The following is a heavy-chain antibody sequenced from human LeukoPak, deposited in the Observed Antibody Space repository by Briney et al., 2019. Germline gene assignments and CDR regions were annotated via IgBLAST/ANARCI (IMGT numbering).Heavy chain of an antibody. Sequence: SETLSLTCAVYGGSFSGYYWSWLRQPPGKGLEWIGEINHSGSTNYNPSLKSRVTISVDTSKNQFSLKLSSVTAADTAVYYCARGSTAAAGTGVWFDPWGQGTLVTVSS. D-gene: IGHD6-13*01. CDR1: GGSFSGYY. CDR2: INHSGST. CDR3: ARGSTAAAGTGVWFDP. J-gene: IGHJ5*02. V-gene: IGHV4-34*01.